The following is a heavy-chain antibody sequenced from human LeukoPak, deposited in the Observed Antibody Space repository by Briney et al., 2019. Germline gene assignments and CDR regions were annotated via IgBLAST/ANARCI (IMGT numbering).Heavy chain of an antibody. CDR2: INWNGGST. V-gene: IGHV3-20*04. Sequence: RTGGSLRLSCAASGFTFDDYGVSWVRQAPGKGLEWVSGINWNGGSTGYADSVKGRFTISRDNAKNSLYLQMNSLRAEDTAVYYCARDQSGYSSGWSPLDYWGQGTLVTVSS. D-gene: IGHD6-19*01. CDR1: GFTFDDYG. J-gene: IGHJ4*02. CDR3: ARDQSGYSSGWSPLDY.